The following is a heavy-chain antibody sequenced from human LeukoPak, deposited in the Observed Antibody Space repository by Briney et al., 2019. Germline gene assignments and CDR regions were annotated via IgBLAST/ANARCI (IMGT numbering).Heavy chain of an antibody. CDR3: ARDPSSGWSHYYYGMDV. CDR2: IIPILGIA. CDR1: GGTFSSYA. D-gene: IGHD6-19*01. V-gene: IGHV1-69*04. J-gene: IGHJ6*02. Sequence: SVKVSCKASGGTFSSYAISWVRQAPGQGLEWMGRIIPILGIANYAQKFQGRVTITADKSTSTAYMELSSLRSEDTVVYYCARDPSSGWSHYYYGMDVWGQGTTVTVSS.